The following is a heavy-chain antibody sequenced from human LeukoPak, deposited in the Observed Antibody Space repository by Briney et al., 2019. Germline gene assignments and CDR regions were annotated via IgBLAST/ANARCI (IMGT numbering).Heavy chain of an antibody. CDR3: AKPPYDSSGYYQSTFDY. J-gene: IGHJ4*02. CDR1: GFTFSHYG. V-gene: IGHV3-30*18. D-gene: IGHD3-22*01. Sequence: GGSLRLSCAAAGFTFSHYGMHWVRQAPGKGLEWVAVISYDGSKEYYADSVKGRFTISRDNSKNTLDLQMNSLRAEDTAVYYCAKPPYDSSGYYQSTFDYWGQGTLVTVSS. CDR2: ISYDGSKE.